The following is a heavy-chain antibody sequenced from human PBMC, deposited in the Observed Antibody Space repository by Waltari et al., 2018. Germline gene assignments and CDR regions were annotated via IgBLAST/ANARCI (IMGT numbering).Heavy chain of an antibody. CDR1: GFTFSSYG. Sequence: QVQLVESGGGVVQPGRSLRLSCAASGFTFSSYGMHWVRQAPGKGLEGVAVIWYDGSNKYYADSVKGRFTISRDNSKNTLYLQMNSLRAEDTAVYYCARDHSAGYFDYWGQGTLVTVSS. V-gene: IGHV3-33*01. CDR3: ARDHSAGYFDY. J-gene: IGHJ4*02. CDR2: IWYDGSNK. D-gene: IGHD2-21*01.